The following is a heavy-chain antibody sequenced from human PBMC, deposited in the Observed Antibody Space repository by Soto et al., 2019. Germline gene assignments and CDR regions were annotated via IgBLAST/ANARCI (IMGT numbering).Heavy chain of an antibody. V-gene: IGHV3-23*01. CDR1: GFTFVSYA. D-gene: IGHD3-9*01. Sequence: GGSLRLSCTASGFTFVSYAMAWARQAPGKGLEWVSGISGSGDTTYYADSVKGRFTISRDNFKDTLYLQMNSLRPDDTAVYYCAKGCFSYTFTGYQNWFDPWGQGTLVTVSS. J-gene: IGHJ5*02. CDR3: AKGCFSYTFTGYQNWFDP. CDR2: ISGSGDTT.